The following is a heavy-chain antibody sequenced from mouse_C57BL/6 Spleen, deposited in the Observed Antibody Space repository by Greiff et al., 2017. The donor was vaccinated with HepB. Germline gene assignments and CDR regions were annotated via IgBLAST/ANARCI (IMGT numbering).Heavy chain of an antibody. D-gene: IGHD2-1*01. J-gene: IGHJ2*01. CDR3: AREDYGNYDFDY. CDR1: GYAFSSYW. CDR2: IYPGDGDT. V-gene: IGHV1-80*01. Sequence: QVQLQQSGAELVKPGASVKISCKASGYAFSSYWMNWVKQRPGKGLEWIGQIYPGDGDTNYNGKFKGKATLTADKSSSTAYMQLSSLTSEDSAVYFCAREDYGNYDFDYWGQGTTLTVSS.